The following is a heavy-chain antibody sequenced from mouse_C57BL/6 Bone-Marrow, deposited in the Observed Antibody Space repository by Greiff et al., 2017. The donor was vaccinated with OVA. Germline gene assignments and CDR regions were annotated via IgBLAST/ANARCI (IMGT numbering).Heavy chain of an antibody. CDR2: IDPSDSYT. D-gene: IGHD2-3*01. V-gene: IGHV1-50*01. CDR1: GYTFTSYW. J-gene: IGHJ2*01. CDR3: ARRIFDGYHFDY. Sequence: QVQLQQPGAELVKPGASVKLSCKASGYTFTSYWMQWVKQRPGQGLAWIGEIDPSDSYTNYNQKFKGKATLTVDTSSSTAYMQLSSLTSEDSAVYYCARRIFDGYHFDYWGQGTTLTVSS.